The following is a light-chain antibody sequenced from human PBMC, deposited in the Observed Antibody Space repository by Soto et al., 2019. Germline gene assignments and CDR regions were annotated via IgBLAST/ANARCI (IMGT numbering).Light chain of an antibody. V-gene: IGKV3-15*01. CDR3: QQYSNWPIT. CDR1: QSVSSN. J-gene: IGKJ5*01. Sequence: EIVMTQSPATLSVSPGERATLSCRASQSVSSNYLAWYQQKPGQAPRLLIYGISTRATGIPARFSGSGSGTEFTLTISSLQSEDFAFYYCQQYSNWPITFGQGTRLEIK. CDR2: GIS.